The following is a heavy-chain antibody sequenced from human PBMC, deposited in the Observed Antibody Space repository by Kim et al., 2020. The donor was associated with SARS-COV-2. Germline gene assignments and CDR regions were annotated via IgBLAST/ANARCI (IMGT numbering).Heavy chain of an antibody. V-gene: IGHV4-30-4*01. Sequence: SETLSLTCTVSGGSISSGDYYWSWIRQPPGKGLEWIGYIYYSGSTYYNPSLKSRVTISVDTSKNQFSLKLSSVTAADTAVYYCARGTYSGYEYYGMDVWGQGTTVTVSS. CDR3: ARGTYSGYEYYGMDV. CDR1: GGSISSGDYY. D-gene: IGHD1-26*01. J-gene: IGHJ6*02. CDR2: IYYSGST.